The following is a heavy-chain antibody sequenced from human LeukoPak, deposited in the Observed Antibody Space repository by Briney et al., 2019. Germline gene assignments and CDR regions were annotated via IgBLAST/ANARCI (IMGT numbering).Heavy chain of an antibody. CDR1: GFTFSTYR. V-gene: IGHV3-30*03. CDR2: ISYDGSNK. D-gene: IGHD1-26*01. Sequence: PGRSLRLSCAASGFTFSTYRMHSVRQTPGKGLEWVAVISYDGSNKYYADSVKGRFTSSRDNAKHTLYLQMNSLRADDTAVYYCARAGGRYSGSPYWGQGTLVTVPS. CDR3: ARAGGRYSGSPY. J-gene: IGHJ4*02.